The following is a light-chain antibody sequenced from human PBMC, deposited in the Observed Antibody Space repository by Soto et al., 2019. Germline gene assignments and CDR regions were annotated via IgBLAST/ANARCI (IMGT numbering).Light chain of an antibody. CDR1: SSDVGGYNY. J-gene: IGLJ1*01. CDR3: SSYKSSSTLYL. CDR2: DVS. Sequence: QSVLTQPASVSGSPGQSITISCTGTSSDVGGYNYVSWYQQHPGKAPKLMIYDVSNRPSGVSNRFSGSKSGNTASLTISGLQAEDEADYYCSSYKSSSTLYLFGTGTKVTV. V-gene: IGLV2-14*01.